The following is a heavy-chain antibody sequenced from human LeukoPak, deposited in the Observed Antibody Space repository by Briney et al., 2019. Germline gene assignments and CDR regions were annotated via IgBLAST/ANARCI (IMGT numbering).Heavy chain of an antibody. V-gene: IGHV3-7*01. Sequence: GGSLRLSCAASGFTFSSYWMSWVRQAPGKGLEWVANIKQDGSEKYYVDSVKGRFTISRDNAKNSLYLQMNSLRAEDTAVYYCARVWPDSSPAPDYWGQGTLVTVSS. D-gene: IGHD5-18*01. CDR2: IKQDGSEK. CDR1: GFTFSSYW. J-gene: IGHJ4*02. CDR3: ARVWPDSSPAPDY.